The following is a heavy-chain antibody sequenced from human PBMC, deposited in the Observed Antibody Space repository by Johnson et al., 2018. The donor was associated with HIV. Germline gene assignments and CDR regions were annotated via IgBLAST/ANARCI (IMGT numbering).Heavy chain of an antibody. V-gene: IGHV3-15*01. CDR3: TTEKHAPRAFDI. J-gene: IGHJ3*02. D-gene: IGHD2-2*01. CDR2: IKSKTDGGTT. CDR1: GFTFSNVW. Sequence: VQLVESGGGLVKPGGSLRLSCAASGFTFSNVWMSWVRQAPGKGLEWVGRIKSKTDGGTTDYAAPVKGRFTISRDDSKNTLYLPMNSLKTEDKAVYYCTTEKHAPRAFDIWGQGTMVTVSS.